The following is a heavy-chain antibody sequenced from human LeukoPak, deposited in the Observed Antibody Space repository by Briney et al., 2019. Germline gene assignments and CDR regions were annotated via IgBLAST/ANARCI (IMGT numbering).Heavy chain of an antibody. J-gene: IGHJ4*02. CDR1: GGSISSSNYY. CDR2: MYYSGNT. D-gene: IGHD3-16*02. Sequence: SETLSLTCTVSGGSISSSNYYWGWIRQPPGKGLEWMGSMYYSGNTDYNPSLKSRVTISVDTSKNQFSLKVNSVTAADTAVYYCARTLGWASSRYPFDGWGQGTLVTVSS. V-gene: IGHV4-39*01. CDR3: ARTLGWASSRYPFDG.